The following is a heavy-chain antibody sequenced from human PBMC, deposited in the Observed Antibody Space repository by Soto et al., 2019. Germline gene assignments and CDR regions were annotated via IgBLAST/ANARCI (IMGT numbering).Heavy chain of an antibody. CDR2: ISSSSSYI. V-gene: IGHV3-21*04. Sequence: GGSLRLSCAASGFTFSSYSMNWVRQAPGKGLEWVSSISSSSSYIYYADSVKGRFTISRDNAKNSLYLQMNSLRAEDTAVYYCASPPVYSSGYQNEIYGMDVWGQGTTVTVSS. D-gene: IGHD3-22*01. CDR1: GFTFSSYS. J-gene: IGHJ6*02. CDR3: ASPPVYSSGYQNEIYGMDV.